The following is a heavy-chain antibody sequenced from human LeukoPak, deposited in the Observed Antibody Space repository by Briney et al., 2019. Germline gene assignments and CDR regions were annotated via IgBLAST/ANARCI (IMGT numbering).Heavy chain of an antibody. CDR1: VFTFSSSV. J-gene: IGHJ3*02. Sequence: GGSLRLSCAAAVFTFSSSVMHWVRQAPGKGLEWVALISHDGKNKDYPDSVKGRFTISRDNSKNTVYLQINTLSTEDSALYYCAREGHSSGRAGVFDIWGQGTMVTVSS. D-gene: IGHD6-25*01. V-gene: IGHV3-30*04. CDR2: ISHDGKNK. CDR3: AREGHSSGRAGVFDI.